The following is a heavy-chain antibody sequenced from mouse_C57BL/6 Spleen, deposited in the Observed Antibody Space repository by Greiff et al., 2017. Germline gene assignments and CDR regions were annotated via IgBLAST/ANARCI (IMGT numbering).Heavy chain of an antibody. CDR1: GFTFTDYY. Sequence: DVMLVESGGGLVQPGGSLSLSCAASGFTFTDYYMSWVRQPPGKALEWLGFIRNKANGYTTEYSASVKGRFTISRDNSQSILYLQMNALRAEDSATYYCASSQLGGFAYWGQGTLVTVSA. CDR2: IRNKANGYTT. J-gene: IGHJ3*01. CDR3: ASSQLGGFAY. D-gene: IGHD4-1*02. V-gene: IGHV7-3*01.